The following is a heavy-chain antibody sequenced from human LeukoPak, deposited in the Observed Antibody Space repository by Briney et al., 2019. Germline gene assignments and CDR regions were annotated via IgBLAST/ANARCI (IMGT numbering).Heavy chain of an antibody. Sequence: PSETLSLTCTVSGGSISSNAYYWAWIRQPPGKGLEWIGSIYSSVSTYYNPSLKSRVTISVDTSKNQFSLKLSSVTAADTAVYYCARGDSYPHVDTAMVAYYYYGMDVWGQGTTVTVSS. CDR1: GGSISSNAYY. CDR3: ARGDSYPHVDTAMVAYYYYGMDV. V-gene: IGHV4-39*07. D-gene: IGHD5-18*01. J-gene: IGHJ6*02. CDR2: IYSSVST.